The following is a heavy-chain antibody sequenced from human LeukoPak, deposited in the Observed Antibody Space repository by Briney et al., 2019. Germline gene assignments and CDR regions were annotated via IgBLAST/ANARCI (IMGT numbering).Heavy chain of an antibody. Sequence: SETLSLTCIVSGGSIISDSHYWGWIRQPPGKRLEWIGSIFYSGSPYYNPSLKSRVTISVDTSKNQFSLKLTSVTASDTAVYYCARGGGGSSTVTTYWFDPWGQGALVTVSS. J-gene: IGHJ5*02. D-gene: IGHD4-17*01. CDR1: GGSIISDSHY. V-gene: IGHV4-39*01. CDR2: IFYSGSP. CDR3: ARGGGGSSTVTTYWFDP.